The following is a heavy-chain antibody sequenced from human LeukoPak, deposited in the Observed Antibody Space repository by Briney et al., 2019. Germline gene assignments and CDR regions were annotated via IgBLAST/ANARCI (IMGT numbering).Heavy chain of an antibody. CDR1: GFTFSSNA. CDR3: ARGLRIETYYDSSGYYLDAFDI. V-gene: IGHV3-23*01. J-gene: IGHJ3*02. Sequence: GGSLRLSCAASGFTFSSNAMSWVRQAPGKGLEWVSAISGSGGSTYYADSVKGRFTISRDNAKNSLYLQMNSLRAEDTAVYYCARGLRIETYYDSSGYYLDAFDIWGQGTMVTVSS. CDR2: ISGSGGST. D-gene: IGHD3-22*01.